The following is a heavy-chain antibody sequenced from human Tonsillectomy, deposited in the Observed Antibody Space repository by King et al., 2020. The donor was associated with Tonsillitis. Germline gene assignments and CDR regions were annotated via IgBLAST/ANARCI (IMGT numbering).Heavy chain of an antibody. J-gene: IGHJ3*02. Sequence: VQLQQWGAGLLKPSETLSLTCAVYGGSFSGYYWTWIRQTPGKGLEWIGEINHSGSTNYNPSLKSRVTISVDTSKNQFSLKLSSVTAADTAVYYCARDTYSNYAFDIWGQGTMVTVSS. CDR1: GGSFSGYY. CDR3: ARDTYSNYAFDI. V-gene: IGHV4-34*01. D-gene: IGHD4-11*01. CDR2: INHSGST.